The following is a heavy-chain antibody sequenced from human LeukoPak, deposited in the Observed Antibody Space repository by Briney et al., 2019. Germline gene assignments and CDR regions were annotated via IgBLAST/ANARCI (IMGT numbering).Heavy chain of an antibody. Sequence: PSETLSLTCAVYGGSFSGYYWSWIRQPPGKGLEWIGRIYTSGSTNYNPSLKSRVTISVDTSKNQFSLKLSSVTAADTAVYYCASGIAAAELYYYMDVWGKGTTVTVSS. V-gene: IGHV4-59*10. J-gene: IGHJ6*03. D-gene: IGHD6-13*01. CDR1: GGSFSGYY. CDR2: IYTSGST. CDR3: ASGIAAAELYYYMDV.